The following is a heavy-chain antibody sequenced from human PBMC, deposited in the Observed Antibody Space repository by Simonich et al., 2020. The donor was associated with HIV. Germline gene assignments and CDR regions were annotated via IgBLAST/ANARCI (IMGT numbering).Heavy chain of an antibody. V-gene: IGHV4-34*01. CDR3: ARRTGYDLDY. CDR2: INHSGST. Sequence: QVQLQQWGAGLLKPSETLSLTCVVYGGAFSGFYWNWFRQPPGKGLEWIGKINHSGSTNYTPSLKSRVTISVDTSKNQFSLKLSSVTAADTAVYYCARRTGYDLDYWGQGTLVTVSS. CDR1: GGAFSGFY. J-gene: IGHJ4*02. D-gene: IGHD5-12*01.